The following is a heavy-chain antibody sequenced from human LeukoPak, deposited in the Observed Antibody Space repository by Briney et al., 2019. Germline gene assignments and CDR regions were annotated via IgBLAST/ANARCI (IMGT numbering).Heavy chain of an antibody. D-gene: IGHD6-13*01. Sequence: GESLKISCQGSGYTFNYYWIGWVRQKPGKGLEWMGIIYPDDSDTKYGPAFQGQVTISADKSISTAYLQWSSLKASDTAMYYCARVSIAAAGTLDYWGQGTLVTVSS. CDR1: GYTFNYYW. J-gene: IGHJ4*02. V-gene: IGHV5-51*01. CDR3: ARVSIAAAGTLDY. CDR2: IYPDDSDT.